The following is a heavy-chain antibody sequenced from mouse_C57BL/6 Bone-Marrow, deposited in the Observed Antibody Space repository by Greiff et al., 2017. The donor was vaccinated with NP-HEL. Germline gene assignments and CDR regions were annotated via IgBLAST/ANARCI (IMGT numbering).Heavy chain of an antibody. J-gene: IGHJ2*01. V-gene: IGHV5-4*01. D-gene: IGHD1-1*01. CDR3: HGSSSSFDY. CDR1: GFTFSSYA. CDR2: ISDGGSYT. Sequence: EVQLQQSGGGLVKPGGSLKLSCAASGFTFSSYAMSWVRQTPEKRLEWVATISDGGSYTYYPDNVKGRFTISRDNAKNNLYLQMSHLKSEDTAMYYCHGSSSSFDYWGQGTTLTVSS.